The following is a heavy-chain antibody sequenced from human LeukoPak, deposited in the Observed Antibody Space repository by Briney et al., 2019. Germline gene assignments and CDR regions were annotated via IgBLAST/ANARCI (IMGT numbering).Heavy chain of an antibody. V-gene: IGHV4-4*07. J-gene: IGHJ5*02. CDR3: ARRGRVVSGSYDWFDP. D-gene: IGHD2-21*01. Sequence: PPETLSLTCTVSGGSISSYYWSWIRQPAGKGLEWIGRIYTSGSTNYNPSLKSRVTMSVDTSKNQFSLKLSSVTAADTAVYYCARRGRVVSGSYDWFDPWGQGTLVTVSS. CDR1: GGSISSYY. CDR2: IYTSGST.